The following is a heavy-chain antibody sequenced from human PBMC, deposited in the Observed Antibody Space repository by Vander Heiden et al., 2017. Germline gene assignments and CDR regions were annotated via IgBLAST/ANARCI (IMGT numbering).Heavy chain of an antibody. Sequence: EVQLVESGGGLVQPGGSLRLSCTASGFSPSSYSMNWVRQAPGKGLEWVSYISSRSSTLYYAGSVKGRFTISRDNAENSLYLQMNSLRDDDTAVYYCARALGYCSSTRCYYFDYWGQGTLVTVSS. D-gene: IGHD2-2*01. V-gene: IGHV3-48*02. J-gene: IGHJ4*02. CDR1: GFSPSSYS. CDR2: ISSRSSTL. CDR3: ARALGYCSSTRCYYFDY.